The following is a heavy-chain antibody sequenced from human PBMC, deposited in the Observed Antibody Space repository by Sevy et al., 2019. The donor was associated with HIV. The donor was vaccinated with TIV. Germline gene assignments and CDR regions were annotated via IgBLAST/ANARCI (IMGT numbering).Heavy chain of an antibody. CDR1: GFTFSPYW. J-gene: IGHJ4*02. CDR2: IRPDGSDK. V-gene: IGHV3-7*01. CDR3: ARGVGLDC. Sequence: GGSLRLSCAASGFTFSPYWMTWVRQAPGKGLEWVANIRPDGSDKYYVDSVKGRFTSSRDNAKNSLYLQMNSLRADDTDMYCCARGVGLDCWGQGALVTVSS. D-gene: IGHD1-26*01.